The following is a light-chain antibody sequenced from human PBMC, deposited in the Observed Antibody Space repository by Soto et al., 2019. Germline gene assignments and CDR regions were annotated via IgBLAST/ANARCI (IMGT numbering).Light chain of an antibody. J-gene: IGKJ2*01. Sequence: EIVMTQSPATLSVSPGERVTLSCRASQSVSDNLAWYQQKPGQAPRLLIYGASTRATTIPARFSGSGSGTEFTLTISSLKSEEFAVYYCQQSNNWPYTFGQGTKRDIK. CDR1: QSVSDN. CDR2: GAS. V-gene: IGKV3-15*01. CDR3: QQSNNWPYT.